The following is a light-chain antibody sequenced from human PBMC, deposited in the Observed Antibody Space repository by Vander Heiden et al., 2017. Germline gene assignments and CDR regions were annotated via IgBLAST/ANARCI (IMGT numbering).Light chain of an antibody. CDR1: SCNIGKNY. Sequence: QSVLKQPPSASAAYGQGVTITCCGTSCNIGKNYVSWYRHLPETATKLVIYENNRRPSEIPDRFSGSKSGTSATLGITGLQTGDEADYYCGTWDYSLSAGVFGGGTKLTVL. J-gene: IGLJ3*02. V-gene: IGLV1-51*02. CDR3: GTWDYSLSAGV. CDR2: ENN.